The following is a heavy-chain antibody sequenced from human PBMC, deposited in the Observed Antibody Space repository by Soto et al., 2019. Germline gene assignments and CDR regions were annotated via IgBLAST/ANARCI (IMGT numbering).Heavy chain of an antibody. J-gene: IGHJ5*02. CDR2: IYYSGST. V-gene: IGHV4-59*01. D-gene: IGHD3-10*01. CDR1: GGSISSYY. Sequence: SETLSLTCTVSGGSISSYYLSWIRQPPGKGLEWIGYIYYSGSTNYNPSLKSRVTISVDTSKNQFSLKLSSVTAADTAVYYCARDGTRYYGSGSYYTSLGWFDPWGQGTLVTVSS. CDR3: ARDGTRYYGSGSYYTSLGWFDP.